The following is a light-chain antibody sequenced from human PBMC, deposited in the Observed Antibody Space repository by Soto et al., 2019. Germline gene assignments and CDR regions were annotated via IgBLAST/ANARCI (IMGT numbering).Light chain of an antibody. CDR2: EVT. V-gene: IGLV2-8*01. J-gene: IGLJ3*02. CDR1: SSDVGAYNY. CDR3: SSFAANNTWV. Sequence: QSALTQPPSASGYPGQSVTISCTGTSSDVGAYNYVSWYQQHAGKAPKLVIYEVTKRPSGVPDRVSGSKSANTASLTVSGLQAEDEADYYCSSFAANNTWVVGGGTKLTVL.